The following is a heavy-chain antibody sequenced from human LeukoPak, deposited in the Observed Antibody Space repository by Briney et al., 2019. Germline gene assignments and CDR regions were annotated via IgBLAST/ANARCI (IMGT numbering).Heavy chain of an antibody. CDR3: ARDGGYSPFPEYHQYYFDY. D-gene: IGHD5-18*01. V-gene: IGHV1-69*01. Sequence: GASVKVSCKASGGTFSSYAISWVRQAPGQGLEWMGGIIPIFGTANYAPKFQGRVTITADESTSTAYMELSSLRSEDTAVYYCARDGGYSPFPEYHQYYFDYWGQGTLVTVSS. CDR2: IIPIFGTA. CDR1: GGTFSSYA. J-gene: IGHJ4*02.